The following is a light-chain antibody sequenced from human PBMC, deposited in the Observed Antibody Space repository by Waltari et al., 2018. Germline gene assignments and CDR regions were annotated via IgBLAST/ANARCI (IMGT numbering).Light chain of an antibody. V-gene: IGKV3-20*01. J-gene: IGKJ1*01. Sequence: IVLTQSPGTLSLSPGERATLTCRASPSIGRYLAWYQQKPDQAPRLLIYGASSRATGIPDRFSGSGSGTDFSLTISRLEPEDFAVYYCQNHERLPATFGQGTKVEIK. CDR2: GAS. CDR3: QNHERLPAT. CDR1: PSIGRY.